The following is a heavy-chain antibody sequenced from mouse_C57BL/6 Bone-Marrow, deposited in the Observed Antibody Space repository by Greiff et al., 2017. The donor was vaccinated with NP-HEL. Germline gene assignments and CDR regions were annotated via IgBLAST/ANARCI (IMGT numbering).Heavy chain of an antibody. CDR2: LDPETGGT. V-gene: IGHV1-15*01. D-gene: IGHD2-3*01. CDR1: GYTFTDYE. Sequence: QVQLQQSGAELVRPGASVTLSCKASGYTFTDYEMHWVKQTPVHGLEWIGALDPETGGTAYNQKFKGKAILTADKSSSTAYMELRSLTSEDSAVYYCTREGSSYDGYYSYFDYWGQGTTLTVSS. J-gene: IGHJ2*01. CDR3: TREGSSYDGYYSYFDY.